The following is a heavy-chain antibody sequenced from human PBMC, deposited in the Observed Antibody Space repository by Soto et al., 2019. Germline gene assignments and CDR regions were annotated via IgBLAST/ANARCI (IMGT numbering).Heavy chain of an antibody. V-gene: IGHV3-9*01. J-gene: IGHJ4*02. Sequence: GGSLRLSCAASGFIFDDYAMHWVRQAPGKGLEWVSGISSSGGGIGYPDSVKGRFTISRDNAKDSLYLQLDSLRADDTAVYYCAKGANYYGIFDYWGQGT. CDR2: ISSSGGGI. CDR3: AKGANYYGIFDY. CDR1: GFIFDDYA. D-gene: IGHD3-22*01.